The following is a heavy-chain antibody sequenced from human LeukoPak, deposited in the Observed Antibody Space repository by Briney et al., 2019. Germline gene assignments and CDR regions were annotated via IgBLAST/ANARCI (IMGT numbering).Heavy chain of an antibody. Sequence: GGSLRLSCAASGFTVSSNYIYSGDSTYYADSVKSRFTISRDNSKNTLYLQMNSLRAEDTAVYYCASTFDSSGYYLGYWGQGTLVTVSS. CDR2: YSGDST. J-gene: IGHJ4*02. V-gene: IGHV3-66*02. CDR1: GFTVSSNY. D-gene: IGHD3-22*01. CDR3: ASTFDSSGYYLGY.